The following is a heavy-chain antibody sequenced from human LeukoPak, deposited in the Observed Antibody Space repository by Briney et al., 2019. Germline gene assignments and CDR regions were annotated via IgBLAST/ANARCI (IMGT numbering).Heavy chain of an antibody. CDR3: ARVEVTMIVVGPVKN. Sequence: VASVKVSCKASGYMFIGYFIHWVRQAPGQGLEWMGWISAYNGNTNYAQKLQGRVTMTTDTSTSTAYMELRSLRSDDTAVYYCARVEVTMIVVGPVKNWGQGTLVTVSS. CDR1: GYMFIGYF. J-gene: IGHJ4*02. V-gene: IGHV1-18*04. D-gene: IGHD3-22*01. CDR2: ISAYNGNT.